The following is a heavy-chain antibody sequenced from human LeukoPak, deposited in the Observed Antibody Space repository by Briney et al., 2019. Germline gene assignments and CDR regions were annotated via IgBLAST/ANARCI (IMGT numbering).Heavy chain of an antibody. Sequence: GGSLRLSCAASGLTFSNYWMSWVRQAPGKGLEWVANIKQDGSEQYYVDSVKGRFTISRDNAKNSLYLQMNSLRAEDTAVYYCARDLNGGIDYWGQGTLVTVSS. CDR1: GLTFSNYW. CDR3: ARDLNGGIDY. CDR2: IKQDGSEQ. D-gene: IGHD4-23*01. J-gene: IGHJ4*02. V-gene: IGHV3-7*01.